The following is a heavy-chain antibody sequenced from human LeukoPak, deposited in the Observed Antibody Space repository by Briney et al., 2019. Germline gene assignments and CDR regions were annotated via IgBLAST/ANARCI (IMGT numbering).Heavy chain of an antibody. CDR3: AREVVPAAPGWFDP. D-gene: IGHD2-2*01. V-gene: IGHV4-31*03. J-gene: IGHJ5*02. CDR1: GGSISSGGYY. CDR2: IYYSGST. Sequence: SETLSLTCTVSGGSISSGGYYWSWIRQHPGKGLEWIGHIYYSGSTYYNPSLKSRVTISVDTSKNQFSLKLSSVTAADTAVYYCAREVVPAAPGWFDPWGQGTLVTVSS.